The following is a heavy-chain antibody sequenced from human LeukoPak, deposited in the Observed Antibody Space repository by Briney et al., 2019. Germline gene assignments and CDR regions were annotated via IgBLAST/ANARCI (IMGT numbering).Heavy chain of an antibody. CDR1: DLTFSGYI. Sequence: GGSLRLSCEASDLTFSGYIMNWVHLAPGRGLEWVSSISHSSNYKYYADSVKGRFTISRDNAMNSLYLQMNSLRAEDTAVYYCARGLRSCNSASCHPTWFDPWGQGALVTVSS. CDR2: ISHSSNYK. J-gene: IGHJ5*02. D-gene: IGHD2-2*01. CDR3: ARGLRSCNSASCHPTWFDP. V-gene: IGHV3-21*01.